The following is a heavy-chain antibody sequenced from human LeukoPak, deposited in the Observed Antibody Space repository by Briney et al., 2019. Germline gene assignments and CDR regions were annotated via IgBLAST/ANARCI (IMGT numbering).Heavy chain of an antibody. Sequence: GSLRLSCAASGFTFSNYDMHWVRQSTGKGLEWVSGINTAGDTYYPGSVKGRFTISRENAKNSLHLQMNSLRAGDTAVYYCARGLPGGFDPWGQGTLVTVSS. D-gene: IGHD4-11*01. V-gene: IGHV3-13*04. CDR1: GFTFSNYD. J-gene: IGHJ5*02. CDR2: INTAGDT. CDR3: ARGLPGGFDP.